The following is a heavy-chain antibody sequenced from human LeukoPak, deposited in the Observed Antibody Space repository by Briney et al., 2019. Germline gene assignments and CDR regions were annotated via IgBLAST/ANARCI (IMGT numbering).Heavy chain of an antibody. CDR3: ASRESPIGYYYGMDV. D-gene: IGHD5-24*01. CDR2: INHSGST. CDR1: GGSFSGYY. V-gene: IGHV4-34*01. Sequence: KASETLSLTCAVYGGSFSGYYWSWIRQPPGKGLEWIGEINHSGSTNYNPSLKSRVTISVDTSKNQFSLKLSSVTAADTAVYYCASRESPIGYYYGMDVWGQGTTVTVSS. J-gene: IGHJ6*02.